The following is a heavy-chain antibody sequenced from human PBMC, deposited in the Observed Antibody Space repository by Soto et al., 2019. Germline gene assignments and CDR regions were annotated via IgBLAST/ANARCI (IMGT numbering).Heavy chain of an antibody. Sequence: SETLSLTCTVSGVSINNSDFLWGWVRQPPGKALEWIGSIYFGGNTYYNPSLKSRVTLSVDTSKNQFSVRLNSVTASDTAVYYCAPLSVSLSGPYGIHVWGQGTTVTVSS. D-gene: IGHD2-15*01. CDR3: APLSVSLSGPYGIHV. CDR2: IYFGGNT. V-gene: IGHV4-39*01. CDR1: GVSINNSDFL. J-gene: IGHJ6*02.